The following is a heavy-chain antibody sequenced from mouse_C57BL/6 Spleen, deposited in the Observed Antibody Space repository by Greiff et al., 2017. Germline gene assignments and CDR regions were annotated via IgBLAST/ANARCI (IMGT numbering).Heavy chain of an antibody. J-gene: IGHJ3*01. D-gene: IGHD4-1*01. Sequence: VQLQQSGAELVRPGASVKLSCTASGFNIKDDYMHWVKQRPEQGLEWIGWIDPENGDTEYASKFQGKATITADTSSNPAYLQLSSLTSEDTAVYYCTTGTGTRLAYWGQGTLVTVSA. CDR1: GFNIKDDY. CDR2: IDPENGDT. CDR3: TTGTGTRLAY. V-gene: IGHV14-4*01.